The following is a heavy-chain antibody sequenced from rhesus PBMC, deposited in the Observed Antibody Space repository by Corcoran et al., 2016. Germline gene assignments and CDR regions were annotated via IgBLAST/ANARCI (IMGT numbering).Heavy chain of an antibody. J-gene: IGHJ2*01. CDR2: IYGSGGSN. CDR1: GYSISRGYS. D-gene: IGHD5-42*01. Sequence: QVQLQESGPGLVKPSATLSLPCPVSGYSISRGYSWGWIRPRPGKGLAWIGSIYGSGGSNYLNPSLKSRVTLSVDTSKNQFSLKLSSVTAADTAVYYCARGGSSWSEWDTVGTEWYFDLWGPGTPITISS. CDR3: ARGGSSWSEWDTVGTEWYFDL. V-gene: IGHV4S14*01.